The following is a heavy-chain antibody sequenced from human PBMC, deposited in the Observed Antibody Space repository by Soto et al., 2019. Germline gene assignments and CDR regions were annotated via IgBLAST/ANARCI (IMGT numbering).Heavy chain of an antibody. CDR3: AKDLNVDTAMVTDWFDP. CDR2: TSGSGGST. J-gene: IGHJ5*02. Sequence: GGSLRLSCAASGFTFSSYAMSWVRQAPGKGLEWVSATSGSGGSTYYADSVKGRFTISRDNSKNTLYLQMNSLRAEDTAVYYCAKDLNVDTAMVTDWFDPWGQGTLVTVSS. CDR1: GFTFSSYA. D-gene: IGHD5-18*01. V-gene: IGHV3-23*01.